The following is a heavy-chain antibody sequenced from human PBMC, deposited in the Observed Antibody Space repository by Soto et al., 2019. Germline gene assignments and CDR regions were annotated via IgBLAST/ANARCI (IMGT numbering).Heavy chain of an antibody. Sequence: QVQLQQWGAGLLKPSETLSLTCAIYGGSFSGYYWSWIRQPPGKGLERIGVINHSGSTNYNPSLKSRVTISVDTSKNQFSLKLSSVTAADTAVYYCARGRDPLMVYAIKLWWYYMDVWGKGTTVTVSS. CDR1: GGSFSGYY. V-gene: IGHV4-34*01. D-gene: IGHD2-8*01. CDR2: INHSGST. J-gene: IGHJ6*03. CDR3: ARGRDPLMVYAIKLWWYYMDV.